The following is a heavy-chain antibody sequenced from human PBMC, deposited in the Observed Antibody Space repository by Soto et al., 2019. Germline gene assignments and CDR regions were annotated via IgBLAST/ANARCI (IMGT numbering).Heavy chain of an antibody. V-gene: IGHV3-30*04. J-gene: IGHJ6*02. D-gene: IGHD2-15*01. Sequence: QVQLVESGGGVVQPGRSLRLSCAASGFTFSNYAMHWVRQAPGKGLECVAVISYNGGNRFYRDYVKGRFTISRDNSKNTVHLQIDILRYEDAAVYYCARGDREDTAVVIGVRPGEYGVDVWGQGTTVTVSS. CDR1: GFTFSNYA. CDR2: ISYNGGNR. CDR3: ARGDREDTAVVIGVRPGEYGVDV.